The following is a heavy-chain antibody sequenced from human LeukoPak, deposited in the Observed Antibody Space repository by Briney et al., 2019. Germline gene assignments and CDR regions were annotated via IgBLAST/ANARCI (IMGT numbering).Heavy chain of an antibody. CDR3: ARGLRGPFDP. Sequence: SETLSLTCTVSGGSISSSSYYWGWIRQPPGKGLEWIGSIYYSGSTYYNPSLKSRVTISVDTSKSQFSLKLSSVTAADTAVYYCARGLRGPFDPWGQGTLVTVSS. CDR1: GGSISSSSYY. V-gene: IGHV4-39*07. J-gene: IGHJ5*02. CDR2: IYYSGST. D-gene: IGHD5/OR15-5a*01.